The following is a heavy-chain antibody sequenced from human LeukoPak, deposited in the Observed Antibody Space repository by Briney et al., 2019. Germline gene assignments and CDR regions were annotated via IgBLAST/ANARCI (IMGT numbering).Heavy chain of an antibody. V-gene: IGHV4-4*07. CDR1: GGSISSYY. Sequence: PSETLSLTCTVSGGSISSYYWSWIRQPAGKGLEWIGRIYTSGSTNYNPSLKSRVTMSVDTSKNQFSLKLSSVTAADTAVYYCARAYDSSGYSQSDAFDIWGQGTMVTVSS. CDR3: ARAYDSSGYSQSDAFDI. D-gene: IGHD3-22*01. J-gene: IGHJ3*02. CDR2: IYTSGST.